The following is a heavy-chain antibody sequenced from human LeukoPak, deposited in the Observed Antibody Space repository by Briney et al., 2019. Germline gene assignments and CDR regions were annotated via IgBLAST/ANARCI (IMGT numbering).Heavy chain of an antibody. CDR3: ARGIAAAGTHLDY. D-gene: IGHD6-13*01. Sequence: GGSLRLSCAASGFTVSSNYMSWVRQAPGKGLEWVSVIYSGGSTYYADSVKGRFTISRDNSKNTLYLQMNSLRAEDTAVYYCARGIAAAGTHLDYWGQGTLVTVSS. CDR1: GFTVSSNY. V-gene: IGHV3-66*01. CDR2: IYSGGST. J-gene: IGHJ4*02.